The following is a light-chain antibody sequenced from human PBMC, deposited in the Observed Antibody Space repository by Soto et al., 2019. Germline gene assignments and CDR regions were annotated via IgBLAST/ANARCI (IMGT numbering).Light chain of an antibody. CDR1: ISDVGSYNF. V-gene: IGLV2-23*02. CDR2: DAT. J-gene: IGLJ2*01. CDR3: CSYARGDIFV. Sequence: QSVLTQPASVSGSPGQSITTSCTGSISDVGSYNFVSWSQQHPGKVPKLIIYDATKRPSGVSNRFSGSISANTASLTISGLQAEDEAHYFCCSYARGDIFVFGGGTKVTVL.